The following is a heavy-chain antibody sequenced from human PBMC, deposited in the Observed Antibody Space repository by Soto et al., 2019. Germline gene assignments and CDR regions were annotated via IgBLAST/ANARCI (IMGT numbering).Heavy chain of an antibody. Sequence: EAQLLESGGGLVQPGGSLRLSCAXSGIIFSSYAMTWVRQVPGKGLEWVSGITSSGDSTYYSDSVKGRFTIFRDNSKNTLYLQMNSLRVEDAAVYYCAKXXRSGIXRXXGGFDPWGQGTLVTVSA. CDR2: ITSSGDST. CDR3: AKXXRSGIXRXXGGFDP. CDR1: GIIFSSYA. D-gene: IGHD1-26*01. J-gene: IGHJ5*02. V-gene: IGHV3-23*01.